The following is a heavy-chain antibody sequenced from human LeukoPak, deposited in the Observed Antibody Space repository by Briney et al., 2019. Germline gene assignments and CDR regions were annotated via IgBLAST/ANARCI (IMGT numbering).Heavy chain of an antibody. Sequence: RASVKVSCKASGYSFTTHGISWVRQAPGQGLEWMGWISSYSTYTTYAQKFQGRVTMTRNTSISTAYMELSSLRSEDTAVYYCARNNQLLFSAFDIWGQGTMVTVSS. D-gene: IGHD2-2*01. V-gene: IGHV1-8*02. CDR1: GYSFTTHG. CDR2: ISSYSTYT. J-gene: IGHJ3*02. CDR3: ARNNQLLFSAFDI.